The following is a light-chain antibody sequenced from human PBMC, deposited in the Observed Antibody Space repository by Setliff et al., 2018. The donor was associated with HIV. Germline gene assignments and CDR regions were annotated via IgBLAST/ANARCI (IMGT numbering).Light chain of an antibody. CDR2: DVS. Sequence: QSALTQPASVSGSPGQSITISCTGTSSDIGGYNYVSWYQQHPGKAPKLMIYDVSDRPSGVSNRFSGSKSGNTASLTISGLQAEDEADYSCSSYTSTSTLYAFGTGTKVTVL. CDR1: SSDIGGYNY. V-gene: IGLV2-14*03. J-gene: IGLJ1*01. CDR3: SSYTSTSTLYA.